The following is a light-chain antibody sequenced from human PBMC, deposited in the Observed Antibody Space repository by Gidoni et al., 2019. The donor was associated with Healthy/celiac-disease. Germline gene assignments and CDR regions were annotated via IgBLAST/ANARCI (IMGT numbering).Light chain of an antibody. CDR1: QSVSSN. CDR3: QQYNNWPGT. J-gene: IGKJ1*01. Sequence: EIVMTQSPATLSVSPGERATLSCRASQSVSSNLAWYQQKPDQAPRLLIYGASTRATGIPARFGGRGSGTEFTLTISSLQSEDFAVYCCQQYNNWPGTFGQXTKVEIK. V-gene: IGKV3-15*01. CDR2: GAS.